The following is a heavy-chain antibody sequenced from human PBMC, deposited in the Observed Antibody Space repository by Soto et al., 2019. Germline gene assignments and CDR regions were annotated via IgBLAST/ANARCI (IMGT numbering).Heavy chain of an antibody. V-gene: IGHV3-13*04. J-gene: IGHJ4*02. Sequence: GGSHRHSSTASGLNFISYDMHWVRQATGKGLEWVSAIGTAGDTYYPGSVKGRFTIYRENAKNSLYLQMNSLRAGDTVVYYFASGGPRIGMVRGFMGIDYWGQGTLVTVSS. D-gene: IGHD3-10*01. CDR1: GLNFISYD. CDR3: ASGGPRIGMVRGFMGIDY. CDR2: IGTAGDT.